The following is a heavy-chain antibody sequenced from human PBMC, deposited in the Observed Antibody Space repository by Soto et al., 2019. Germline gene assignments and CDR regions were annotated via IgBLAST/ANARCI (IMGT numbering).Heavy chain of an antibody. CDR3: ARGRYGDH. CDR2: ISAHNGNT. J-gene: IGHJ4*02. CDR1: GYTFTSYG. V-gene: IGHV1-18*01. D-gene: IGHD1-1*01. Sequence: QVHLVQSGAEVKKPGASVKVSCKASGYTFTSYGITWVRQAPGQGLEWMGWISAHNGNTDYAQKLQGRVIVTRDTSTSTADRELRSLISDDTAVYYCARGRYGDHWGQGAVVTVSS.